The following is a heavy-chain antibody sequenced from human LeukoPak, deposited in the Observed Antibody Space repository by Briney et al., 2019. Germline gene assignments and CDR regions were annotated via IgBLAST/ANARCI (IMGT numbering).Heavy chain of an antibody. Sequence: ASVKVSFKASGYTFTTHDINRVRQGKGQGKEWVGWMSTNSGDTGYALKFQGRVTMTSDSSISTAYMELSSLRSEDTAIYYCVRTPPNWGFDYWGQGTLVTVSS. CDR2: MSTNSGDT. V-gene: IGHV1-8*01. CDR1: GYTFTTHD. J-gene: IGHJ4*02. CDR3: VRTPPNWGFDY. D-gene: IGHD7-27*01.